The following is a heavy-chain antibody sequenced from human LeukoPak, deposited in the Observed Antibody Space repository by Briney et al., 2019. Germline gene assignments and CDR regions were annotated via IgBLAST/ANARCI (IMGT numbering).Heavy chain of an antibody. CDR3: ARGLPGARIPYHFDS. D-gene: IGHD1-1*01. CDR2: IYYTGST. Sequence: PSQTLSLTCTVSGDSISNGGYFWSWIRQHPGKGLEWIGYIYYTGSTTYNPSLQSRVTISVDTSKNNFSLRLNSVTAADTAVYFCARGLPGARIPYHFDSWGQGTLVAVSS. CDR1: GDSISNGGYF. V-gene: IGHV4-31*03. J-gene: IGHJ4*02.